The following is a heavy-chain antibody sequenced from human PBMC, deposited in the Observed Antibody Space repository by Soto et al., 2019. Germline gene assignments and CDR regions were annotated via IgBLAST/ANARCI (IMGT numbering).Heavy chain of an antibody. Sequence: QITLKESGRTLVKPTQTLTLTCTFSGFSFSTSGVGVGWIRQPPGKALEWRALIYWDDDKRYSPSLRSRVTITKDTSKNQVVLTMTNMDPVDTATYFCAHILSVGYISGWYGFSYDSWGQGTLVTVSS. D-gene: IGHD6-19*01. CDR2: IYWDDDK. CDR1: GFSFSTSGVG. CDR3: AHILSVGYISGWYGFSYDS. V-gene: IGHV2-5*02. J-gene: IGHJ4*02.